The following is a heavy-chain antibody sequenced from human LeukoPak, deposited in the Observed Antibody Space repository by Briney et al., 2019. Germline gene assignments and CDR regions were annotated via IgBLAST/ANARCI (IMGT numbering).Heavy chain of an antibody. Sequence: SVKVSCKASGGTFSSYAISWVRQAPGQGLEWMGRIIPILGIANYAQKFQGRVTITADKSTSTAYMELSSLRSEDTAVCYCARDYLAVAGKAFDYWGQGTLVTVSS. D-gene: IGHD6-19*01. V-gene: IGHV1-69*04. CDR3: ARDYLAVAGKAFDY. CDR1: GGTFSSYA. J-gene: IGHJ4*02. CDR2: IIPILGIA.